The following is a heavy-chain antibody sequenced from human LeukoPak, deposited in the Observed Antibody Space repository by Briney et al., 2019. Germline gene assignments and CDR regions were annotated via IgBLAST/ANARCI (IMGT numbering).Heavy chain of an antibody. Sequence: GASVKVSCKASGYTFTGYYMHWVRQAPGQGLEWMGWINPNSGGTNYAQKFQGRVTMTRDTSISTAYMELSRLKSDDTAVYYCARCKYSYYDFLSGEPPPLDYWGQGTLVTVSS. CDR1: GYTFTGYY. CDR2: INPNSGGT. J-gene: IGHJ4*02. D-gene: IGHD3-3*01. V-gene: IGHV1-2*02. CDR3: ARCKYSYYDFLSGEPPPLDY.